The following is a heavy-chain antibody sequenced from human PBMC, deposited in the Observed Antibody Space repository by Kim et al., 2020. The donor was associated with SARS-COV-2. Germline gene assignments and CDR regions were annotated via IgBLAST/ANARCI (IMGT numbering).Heavy chain of an antibody. CDR1: GGSFSDYY. CDR2: VNHNGST. D-gene: IGHD6-19*01. CDR3: ANGRGWPSLLDV. V-gene: IGHV4-34*01. Sequence: SETLSLTCAVSGGSFSDYYWSWIRQPPGKGLEWIGEVNHNGSTNSNPSLKSRVTISVDTSKNQFSLQLCSVTAADTAVYYCANGRGWPSLLDVLG. J-gene: IGHJ6*02.